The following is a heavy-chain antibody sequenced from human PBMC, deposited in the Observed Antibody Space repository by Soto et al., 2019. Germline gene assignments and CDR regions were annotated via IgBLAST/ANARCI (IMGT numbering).Heavy chain of an antibody. CDR3: ASSATLRFLEWLRAAFDI. D-gene: IGHD3-3*01. J-gene: IGHJ3*02. V-gene: IGHV1-3*01. CDR2: INAGNGNT. CDR1: GYTFTSYA. Sequence: ASVKVSGKASGYTFTSYAMHCVRQAPGQMLEWMGWINAGNGNTKYSQKFQGRVTITRDTSASTAYMELSSLRSEDTAVYYCASSATLRFLEWLRAAFDIWGQGTMVTVSS.